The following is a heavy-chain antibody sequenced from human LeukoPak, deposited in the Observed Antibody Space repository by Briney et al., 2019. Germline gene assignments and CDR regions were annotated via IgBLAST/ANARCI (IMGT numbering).Heavy chain of an antibody. V-gene: IGHV3-30*18. J-gene: IGHJ4*02. CDR3: AKNVMTTLITPTD. Sequence: GGSLRLSCAAPGFTFSDYYMSWIRQAPGKGLEWVAVISYDGSNKYYADSVKGRFTISRDNSKNTLYVQMNSLRAEDTAVYYCAKNVMTTLITPTDWGQGTLVTVSS. D-gene: IGHD4-23*01. CDR2: ISYDGSNK. CDR1: GFTFSDYY.